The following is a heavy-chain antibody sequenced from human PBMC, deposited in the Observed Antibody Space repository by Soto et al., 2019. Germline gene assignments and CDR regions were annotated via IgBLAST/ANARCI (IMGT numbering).Heavy chain of an antibody. V-gene: IGHV3-15*07. CDR2: IKSKSAGGTT. D-gene: IGHD2-21*01. CDR3: NTANCGKGSCLDY. CDR1: GFPFNNAG. J-gene: IGHJ4*02. Sequence: EVQLLESGGGLVKPGGSLRLSCAASGFPFNNAGMHWVRQAPGRGLEWVGRIKSKSAGGTTDYGAPVEGRFTISRDDSKNTIYLQMNSLKAEGTAVYYCNTANCGKGSCLDYWGPGSGVIVSS.